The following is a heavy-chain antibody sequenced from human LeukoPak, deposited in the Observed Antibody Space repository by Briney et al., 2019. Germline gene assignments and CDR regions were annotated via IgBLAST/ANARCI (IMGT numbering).Heavy chain of an antibody. J-gene: IGHJ4*02. CDR1: GFTFSSYS. V-gene: IGHV3-48*04. CDR2: ISSSSSTI. Sequence: PGGSLRLSCAASGFTFSSYSMNWVRQAPGKGMEWVSYISSSSSTIYYADSVKGRFTISRDNAKSSLYLQMNRLRAEDTAVYYCARDSGSYFSYWGQGTLVTVSS. D-gene: IGHD1-26*01. CDR3: ARDSGSYFSY.